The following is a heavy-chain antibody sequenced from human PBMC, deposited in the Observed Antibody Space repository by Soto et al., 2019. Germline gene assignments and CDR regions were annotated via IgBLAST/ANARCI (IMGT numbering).Heavy chain of an antibody. CDR2: IWYDGSNK. CDR1: GFTFSSYG. D-gene: IGHD5-18*01. Sequence: HPGGSLRLSCAASGFTFSSYGMHWVRQAPGKGLEWVAVIWYDGSNKYYADSVKGRFTISRDNSKNTLYLQMNSLRAEDTAVYYCARLYDGRTEYSYGYGYYFDYWGQGTLVTVSS. V-gene: IGHV3-33*01. CDR3: ARLYDGRTEYSYGYGYYFDY. J-gene: IGHJ4*02.